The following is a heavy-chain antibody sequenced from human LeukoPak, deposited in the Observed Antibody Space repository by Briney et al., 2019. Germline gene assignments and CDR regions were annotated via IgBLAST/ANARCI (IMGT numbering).Heavy chain of an antibody. CDR3: TRSLYYDSWSGYFGGEDFDY. CDR1: GFTFSGSA. CDR2: IRSKGNNYAT. Sequence: GGSLKLSCAASGFTFSGSAIHWVRQASGKGLEWVGRIRSKGNNYATTYGASVRGRFTFSRDDSKNTAYLQMNSLKTEDTAVYYCTRSLYYDSWSGYFGGEDFDYWGQGTLVTVSS. D-gene: IGHD3-3*01. J-gene: IGHJ4*02. V-gene: IGHV3-73*01.